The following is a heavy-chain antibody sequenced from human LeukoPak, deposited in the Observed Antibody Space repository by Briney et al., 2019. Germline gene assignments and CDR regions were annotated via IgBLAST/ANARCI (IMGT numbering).Heavy chain of an antibody. Sequence: SETLSLTCTVSGGSISSYYWSWIRQPPGKGLEWIGYIYYSGSTNYNPSLKSRVTISVDTSKNQSSLKLSSVTAADTAVYYCARDYSSRGDWFDPWGQGTLVTVSS. CDR2: IYYSGST. V-gene: IGHV4-59*01. D-gene: IGHD6-13*01. CDR3: ARDYSSRGDWFDP. CDR1: GGSISSYY. J-gene: IGHJ5*02.